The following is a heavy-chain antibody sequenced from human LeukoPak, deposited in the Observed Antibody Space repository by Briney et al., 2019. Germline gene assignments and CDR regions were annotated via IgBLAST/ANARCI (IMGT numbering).Heavy chain of an antibody. V-gene: IGHV4-39*01. D-gene: IGHD3-10*01. CDR1: GGSISSSSYY. CDR3: ARARSSPELEDYFDY. CDR2: IYYSGST. J-gene: IGHJ4*02. Sequence: SETLSLTCTVSGGSISSSSYYWGWIRQPPGKGLEWIGSIYYSGSTYYNPSLKSRVTISVDTSKNQFSLKLSSVTAADTAVYYCARARSSPELEDYFDYWGQGTLVTVSS.